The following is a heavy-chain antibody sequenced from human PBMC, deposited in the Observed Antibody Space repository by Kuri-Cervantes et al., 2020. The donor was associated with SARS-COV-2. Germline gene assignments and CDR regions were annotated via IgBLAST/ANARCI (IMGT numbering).Heavy chain of an antibody. Sequence: GGSLRLSCAASGFTFSSYSMNWVRQAPGKGLEWVSSISSGSVSIYYADSVRGRFTISRDNAKNSLYLQMNTLRAEDAAVYYCARVRLGSDYWGQGTLVNVSS. CDR3: ARVRLGSDY. J-gene: IGHJ4*02. CDR1: GFTFSSYS. V-gene: IGHV3-21*01. D-gene: IGHD3-9*01. CDR2: ISSGSVSI.